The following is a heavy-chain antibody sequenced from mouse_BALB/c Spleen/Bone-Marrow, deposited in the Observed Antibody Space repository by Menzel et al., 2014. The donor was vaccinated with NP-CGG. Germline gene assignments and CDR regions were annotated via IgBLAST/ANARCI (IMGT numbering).Heavy chain of an antibody. V-gene: IGHV3-5*02. Sequence: DVQLQESGPGLVKPSQTVSLTCTVTGISITTGNYRWSWIRQFPGNKLEWIGYIYYSGTITYNPSLTGRTTITRDTSKNQFFLEMNSLTAEDTATYYCARELYYFDYWGQGTTLTVSS. CDR1: GISITTGNYR. CDR2: IYYSGTI. CDR3: ARELYYFDY. J-gene: IGHJ2*01.